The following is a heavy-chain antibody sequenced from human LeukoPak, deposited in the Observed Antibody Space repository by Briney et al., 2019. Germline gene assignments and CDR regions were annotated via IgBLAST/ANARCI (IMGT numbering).Heavy chain of an antibody. CDR2: TYSNGRT. J-gene: IGHJ4*02. V-gene: IGHV3-53*01. CDR3: ARDYGGSSPFDY. D-gene: IGHD4-23*01. CDR1: GFTVSSNY. Sequence: GGSLRLSCAASGFTVSSNYMSWVRQAPGKGLEWVSVTYSNGRTYYADSVKGRFTISRDISKNTLYLQMNSLRAEDTAVYYCARDYGGSSPFDYWGQGTLVTVSS.